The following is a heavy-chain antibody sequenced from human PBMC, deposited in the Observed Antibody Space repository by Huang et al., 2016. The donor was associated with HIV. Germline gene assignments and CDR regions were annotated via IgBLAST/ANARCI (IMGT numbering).Heavy chain of an antibody. Sequence: QVHLVESGGGVVQPGGSIRLSCAASGFKLSGCGMCWVRQAPGTGLDWVAVISYDGRSQFYTDSVKCRFTISRDNSDNTLSLQMKGLRPDDTAVYYCAKESRWFSDFDHWGQGVLVSVSS. V-gene: IGHV3-30*18. CDR3: AKESRWFSDFDH. J-gene: IGHJ4*02. CDR2: ISYDGRSQ. CDR1: GFKLSGCG. D-gene: IGHD2-15*01.